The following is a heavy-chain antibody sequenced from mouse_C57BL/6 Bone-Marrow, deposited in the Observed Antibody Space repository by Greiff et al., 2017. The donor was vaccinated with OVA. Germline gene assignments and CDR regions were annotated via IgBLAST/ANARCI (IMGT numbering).Heavy chain of an antibody. CDR3: ARHGGYDYDLYWYFDV. CDR1: GYTFTEYT. V-gene: IGHV1-62-2*01. CDR2: FYPGSGSI. J-gene: IGHJ1*03. D-gene: IGHD2-4*01. Sequence: VKLMESGAELVKPGASVKLSCKASGYTFTEYTIHWVKQRSGQGLEWIGWFYPGSGSIKYNEKFKDKATLTADKSSSTVYMELSRLTSEDSAVYFCARHGGYDYDLYWYFDVWGTGTTVTVSS.